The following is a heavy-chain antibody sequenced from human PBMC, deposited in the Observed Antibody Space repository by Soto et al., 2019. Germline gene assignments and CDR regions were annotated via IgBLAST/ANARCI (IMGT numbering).Heavy chain of an antibody. CDR3: ARVVGSSGSDSRGWFDP. CDR1: GGTFSSYA. D-gene: IGHD1-26*01. J-gene: IGHJ5*02. Sequence: QVQLVQSGAEVKKPGSSVKVSCKASGGTFSSYAISWVRQAPGQGLEWMGGIIPIFGTANYAQKFQGRVTITADESTSTAYMELSSLRSEDTAVYYCARVVGSSGSDSRGWFDPWGQGTLVTVSS. V-gene: IGHV1-69*01. CDR2: IIPIFGTA.